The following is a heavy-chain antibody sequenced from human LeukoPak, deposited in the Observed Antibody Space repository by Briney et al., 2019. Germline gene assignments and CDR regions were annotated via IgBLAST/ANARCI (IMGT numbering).Heavy chain of an antibody. CDR3: AKVEGNYFDY. CDR2: ISSSGSTI. CDR1: GFTFSSYE. V-gene: IGHV3-48*03. J-gene: IGHJ4*02. D-gene: IGHD5-24*01. Sequence: HAGGSLRLSCAASGFTFSSYEMNWVRQAPGKGLEWVSYISSSGSTIYYADSVKGRFTISRDNSKNTLYLQMNSLRAEDTAVYYCAKVEGNYFDYWGQGTLVTVSS.